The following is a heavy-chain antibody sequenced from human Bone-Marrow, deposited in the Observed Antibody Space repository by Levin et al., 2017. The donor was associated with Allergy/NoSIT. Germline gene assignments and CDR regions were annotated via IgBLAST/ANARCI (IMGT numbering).Heavy chain of an antibody. D-gene: IGHD1/OR15-1a*01. V-gene: IGHV3-21*01. CDR3: ARSHPLTGTTHFSYQDGMDV. CDR2: ITTGSNYK. CDR1: GFDFHIYV. J-gene: IGHJ6*02. Sequence: GGSLRLSCEASGFDFHIYVMNWVRQAPGKGLEWLSSITTGSNYKYYVDSVRGRFVISRDNGKDSLYLQMNSLRAEDTAVYYCARSHPLTGTTHFSYQDGMDVWGQGTSVTVSS.